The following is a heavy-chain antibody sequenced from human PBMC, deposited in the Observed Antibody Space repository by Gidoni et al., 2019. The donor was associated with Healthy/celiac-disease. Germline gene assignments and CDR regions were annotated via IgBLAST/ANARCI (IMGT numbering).Heavy chain of an antibody. CDR2: ISSSSSYI. J-gene: IGHJ2*01. CDR3: ARSEVTEDWYFDL. D-gene: IGHD2-21*02. CDR1: GFPFSSYS. Sequence: EVQLVESGGGLVKPGGSLRLSCAASGFPFSSYSMNWVRQAPGKGLEWVSSISSSSSYIYYADSVKGRFTISRDNAKNSLYLQMNSLRAEDTAVYYCARSEVTEDWYFDLWGRGTLVTVSS. V-gene: IGHV3-21*01.